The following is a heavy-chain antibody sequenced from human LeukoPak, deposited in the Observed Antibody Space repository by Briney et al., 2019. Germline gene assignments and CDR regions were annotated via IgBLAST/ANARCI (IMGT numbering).Heavy chain of an antibody. D-gene: IGHD4-17*01. J-gene: IGHJ5*02. V-gene: IGHV1-8*01. Sequence: ASVKVSCKASGYAFTSYDINWVRQATGQGLEWMGWMNPNSGNTGYAQKFQGRVTMTRNTSISTAYMELSSLRSEDTAVYYCARGPPVDDYGDYDWGATQNWFDPWGQGTLVTVSS. CDR1: GYAFTSYD. CDR3: ARGPPVDDYGDYDWGATQNWFDP. CDR2: MNPNSGNT.